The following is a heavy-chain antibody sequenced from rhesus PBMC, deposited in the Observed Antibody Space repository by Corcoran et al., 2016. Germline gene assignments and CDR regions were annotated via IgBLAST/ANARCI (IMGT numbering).Heavy chain of an antibody. CDR3: ARIPSYGSSDTL. D-gene: IGHD4-29*01. CDR2: IDGNIAGA. CDR1: GGSISGYY. J-gene: IGHJ4*01. Sequence: QLQLQESGPGLVKPSETLSLTCAVSGGSISGYYWRWIRQPPGKGLEWIGNIDGNIAGANYNPSLKSLVTISKDTSKNQFSLKLSSVTAADTAVYYCARIPSYGSSDTLWGQGVLVTVSS. V-gene: IGHV4-81*01.